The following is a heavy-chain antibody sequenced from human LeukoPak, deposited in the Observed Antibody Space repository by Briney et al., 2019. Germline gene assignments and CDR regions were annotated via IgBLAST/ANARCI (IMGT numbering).Heavy chain of an antibody. D-gene: IGHD5-18*01. CDR3: ASLGYSYGYYFDY. Sequence: SETLSLTCTVSGGSISTSNYYWGWIRQPPGKGLEWIGNIFYSGSTYYGPSLKSRLTISLDTSRNQFSLKLNSVTAADTAVYYCASLGYSYGYYFDYWGQGTLVTVSS. V-gene: IGHV4-39*07. CDR2: IFYSGST. CDR1: GGSISTSNYY. J-gene: IGHJ4*02.